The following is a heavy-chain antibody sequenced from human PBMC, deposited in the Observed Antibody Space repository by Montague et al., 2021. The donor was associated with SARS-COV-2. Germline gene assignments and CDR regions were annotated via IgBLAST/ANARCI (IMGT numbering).Heavy chain of an antibody. CDR2: IYDGGAV. J-gene: IGHJ3*02. Sequence: SETLSLTCTVSGGSITGYYWSWLRRPPGKGLEWIAYIYDGGAVNYNPSLGSRVTISTDTSKNQLSLKVNPVTAADTAVYYCVRDHPYGGPRGAYDIWGQGTVVTVSS. CDR1: GGSITGYY. D-gene: IGHD4-23*01. V-gene: IGHV4-59*01. CDR3: VRDHPYGGPRGAYDI.